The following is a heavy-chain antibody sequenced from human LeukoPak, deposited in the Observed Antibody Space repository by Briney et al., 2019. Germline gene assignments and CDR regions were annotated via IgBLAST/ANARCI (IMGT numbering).Heavy chain of an antibody. Sequence: SETLSLTCSVSGGSVTGGGYYWSWIRQHPGKGLEWIGFASYSGGTYYNPSLMSRITISVDRSQNQFSLRMRDVTAADTAVYYCARPSLDYGGIDAFDFWGQGTLVTVSS. D-gene: IGHD4-23*01. V-gene: IGHV4-31*03. CDR2: ASYSGGT. CDR1: GGSVTGGGYY. J-gene: IGHJ3*01. CDR3: ARPSLDYGGIDAFDF.